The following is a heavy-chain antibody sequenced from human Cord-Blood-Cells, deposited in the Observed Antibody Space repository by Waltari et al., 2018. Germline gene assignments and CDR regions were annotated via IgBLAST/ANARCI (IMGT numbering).Heavy chain of an antibody. D-gene: IGHD6-19*01. CDR1: GGSFSGYY. Sequence: QVQLQQWGAGLLKPSETLSLTCAVYGGSFSGYYWSWIRQPPGKGLEWIGEINQSGSTNYNPSLKSRVTISVDTSKNQFSLKLSSVTAADTAVYYCARLSEYSSGWYKDYWGQGTLVTVSS. CDR2: INQSGST. J-gene: IGHJ4*02. V-gene: IGHV4-34*01. CDR3: ARLSEYSSGWYKDY.